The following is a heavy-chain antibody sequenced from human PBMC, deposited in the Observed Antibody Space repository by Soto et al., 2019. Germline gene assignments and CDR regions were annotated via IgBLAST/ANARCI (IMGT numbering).Heavy chain of an antibody. Sequence: QVQLVESGGGVVQPGRSLRLSCAASGFTFSSYGMHWVRQAPGKGLEWVAVIWYDGSNKYYADSVKGRFTISRDNSKNTLYLQMNSLRAEDTAVYYCARDRSYSGYDYSFDYWGQGTLVTVSS. J-gene: IGHJ4*02. CDR1: GFTFSSYG. V-gene: IGHV3-33*01. CDR3: ARDRSYSGYDYSFDY. D-gene: IGHD5-12*01. CDR2: IWYDGSNK.